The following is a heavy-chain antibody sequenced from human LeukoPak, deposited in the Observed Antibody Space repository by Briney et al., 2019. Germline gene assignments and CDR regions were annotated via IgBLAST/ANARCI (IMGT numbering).Heavy chain of an antibody. CDR3: ARAYYYASSAFDI. V-gene: IGHV4-39*01. CDR1: GGSISSNTYY. CDR2: IYYGGST. J-gene: IGHJ3*02. Sequence: SETLSLTCTVSGGSISSNTYYWDWIRQPPGKGLECIGSIYYGGSTYYDPSLKSRVIISVDTSKNQFSLKLSSVTAADTAVYYCARAYYYASSAFDIWGQGTMVTVSS. D-gene: IGHD3-22*01.